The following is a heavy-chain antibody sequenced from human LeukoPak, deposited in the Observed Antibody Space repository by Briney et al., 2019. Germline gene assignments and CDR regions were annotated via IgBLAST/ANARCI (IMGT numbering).Heavy chain of an antibody. CDR2: IYYSGGT. D-gene: IGHD2-15*01. CDR3: ARTRWDCSGGSCYSWYYYYYMDV. V-gene: IGHV4-61*01. CDR1: GGSVSSGSYY. Sequence: SETLSLTCTVSGGSVSSGSYYWSWIRPPPGEGLGWIGDIYYSGGTNYNPSLKSRVTISVDTSKNQFSLKLSSVTAADTAAYYCARTRWDCSGGSCYSWYYYYYMDVWGKGTTVTVSS. J-gene: IGHJ6*03.